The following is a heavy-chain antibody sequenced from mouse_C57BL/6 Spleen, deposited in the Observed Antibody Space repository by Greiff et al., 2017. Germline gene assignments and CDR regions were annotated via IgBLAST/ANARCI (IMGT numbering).Heavy chain of an antibody. J-gene: IGHJ2*01. CDR3: AREGDDYLYYFDY. D-gene: IGHD2-4*01. CDR1: GFTFTDYY. CDR2: IRNKANGYTT. Sequence: EVNLVESGGGLVQPGGSLSLSCAASGFTFTDYYMSWVRQPPGKALEWLGFIRNKANGYTTEYSASVKGRFTISRDNSQSILYLQMNALRAEDSATYYCAREGDDYLYYFDYWGQGTTLTVSS. V-gene: IGHV7-3*01.